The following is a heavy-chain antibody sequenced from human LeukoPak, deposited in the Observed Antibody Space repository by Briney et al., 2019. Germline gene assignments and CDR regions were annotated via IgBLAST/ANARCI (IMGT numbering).Heavy chain of an antibody. D-gene: IGHD2-2*01. CDR1: GFTVSSNY. CDR2: IYGGGST. CDR3: TRAGGCSSTSCYSLY. Sequence: GGSLRLSCAASGFTVSSNYMSWVRQAPGKGLEWVSVIYGGGSTSYADSVKGRFTISTEKSKNTTHFLMNSLTSEDTTVHYFTRAGGCSSTSCYSLYWARGTLDSVPS. J-gene: IGHJ4*02. V-gene: IGHV3-66*01.